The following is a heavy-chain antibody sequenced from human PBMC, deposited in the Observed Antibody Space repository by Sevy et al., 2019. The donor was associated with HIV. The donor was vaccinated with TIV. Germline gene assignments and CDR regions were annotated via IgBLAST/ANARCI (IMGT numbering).Heavy chain of an antibody. D-gene: IGHD3-22*01. CDR3: TREQTYYYDSSGYYYGNHFDY. CDR2: IRSKAYGGTT. V-gene: IGHV3-49*03. J-gene: IGHJ4*02. Sequence: GGSLRLSCTASGFTFGDYAMSWFRQAPGKGLEWVGFIRSKAYGGTTEYAASVKGGLNISRDDSKSIAYLQMNSLKTEDTAVYYCTREQTYYYDSSGYYYGNHFDYWGQGTLVTVSS. CDR1: GFTFGDYA.